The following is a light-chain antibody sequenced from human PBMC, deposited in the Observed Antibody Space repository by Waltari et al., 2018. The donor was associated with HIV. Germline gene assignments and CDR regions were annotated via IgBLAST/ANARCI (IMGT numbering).Light chain of an antibody. CDR3: AAWGDSPSGVV. Sequence: QSVLTQPPSASGTPGQRVTISCSGSSSNIGSNSVYWYQQLPGTAPKRLIYRNNQRPSGVPDRFSGSKSGTSASLAISGLRSEDEAHYYCAAWGDSPSGVVFGGGDQADRP. V-gene: IGLV1-47*01. J-gene: IGLJ3*02. CDR2: RNN. CDR1: SSNIGSNS.